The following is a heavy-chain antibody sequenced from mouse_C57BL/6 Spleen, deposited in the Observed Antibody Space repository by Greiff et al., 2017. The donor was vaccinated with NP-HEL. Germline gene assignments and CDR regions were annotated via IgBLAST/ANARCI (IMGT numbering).Heavy chain of an antibody. Sequence: QVQLQQSGAELVMPGASVKLSCKASGYTFTSYWMHWVKQRPGQGLEWIGEIDPSDSYTNYNQKFKGKSTLTVDKSSSTAYMQLSSLTSEDSAVYYCARPSDYAMDYWGQGTSVTVSS. CDR1: GYTFTSYW. CDR3: ARPSDYAMDY. CDR2: IDPSDSYT. V-gene: IGHV1-69*01. D-gene: IGHD6-1*01. J-gene: IGHJ4*01.